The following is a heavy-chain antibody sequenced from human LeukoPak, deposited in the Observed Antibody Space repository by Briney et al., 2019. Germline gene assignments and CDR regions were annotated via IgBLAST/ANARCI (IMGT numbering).Heavy chain of an antibody. Sequence: ASVKVSCKASGYTFTSYDINWVRQATGQGLEWMGWMNPNSGNTGYAQKFQGRVTMARNTSISTAYMELSSLRSEDTAVYYCARRRAMGIMITFGGALGYWGQGTLVTVSP. CDR2: MNPNSGNT. J-gene: IGHJ4*02. D-gene: IGHD3-16*01. CDR3: ARRRAMGIMITFGGALGY. V-gene: IGHV1-8*01. CDR1: GYTFTSYD.